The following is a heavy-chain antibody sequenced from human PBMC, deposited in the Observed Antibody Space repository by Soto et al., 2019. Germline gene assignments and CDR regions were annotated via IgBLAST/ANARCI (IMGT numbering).Heavy chain of an antibody. Sequence: GSLRLSCAASGFTFTRYSMNWVRQAPGKGLDWVSSISSTTNYIYYGDSMKGRFTISRDNAKNSLYLEMNSLRAEDTAVYYCARESEDLTSNFDYWGQGTLVTVSS. V-gene: IGHV3-21*06. CDR2: ISSTTNYI. CDR3: ARESEDLTSNFDY. CDR1: GFTFTRYS. J-gene: IGHJ4*02.